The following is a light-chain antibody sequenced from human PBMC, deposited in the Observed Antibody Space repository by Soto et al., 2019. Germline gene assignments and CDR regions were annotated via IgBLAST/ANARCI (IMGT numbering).Light chain of an antibody. Sequence: IGLTHSPATLCLNPRERATLSCRASQSVSSYLAWYQQKPGQAPRLLIYDASNRATGIPARFSGSGSGTDFTLTISSLEPEDFAVYYCQQYINWPRPFGQGVKV. V-gene: IGKV3-11*01. CDR3: QQYINWPRP. CDR1: QSVSSY. J-gene: IGKJ1*01. CDR2: DAS.